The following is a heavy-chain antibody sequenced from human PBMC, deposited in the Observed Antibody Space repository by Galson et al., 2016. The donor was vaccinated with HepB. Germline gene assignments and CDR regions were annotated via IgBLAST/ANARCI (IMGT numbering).Heavy chain of an antibody. Sequence: SLRLSCAASGFSFSTFAMSWVRQAPGKGLEWISGITGTGGGTYYADSVKGRFTISRDTSKNTLFLQLSSLRVEDTAVYYCAKDHTGSTVGWSDGMDVWGQGTRVT. CDR3: AKDHTGSTVGWSDGMDV. J-gene: IGHJ6*02. CDR1: GFSFSTFA. V-gene: IGHV3-23*01. D-gene: IGHD1-7*01. CDR2: ITGTGGGT.